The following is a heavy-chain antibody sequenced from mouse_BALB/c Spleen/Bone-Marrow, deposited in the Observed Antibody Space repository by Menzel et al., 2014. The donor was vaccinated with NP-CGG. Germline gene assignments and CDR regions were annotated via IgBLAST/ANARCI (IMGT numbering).Heavy chain of an antibody. CDR2: INPSNGRT. Sequence: QVQLQQSGAELVKPGASVKLSCKASGYTFTSYWMHWVKQRPGQGLEWIGEINPSNGRTNYNEKFKSKATLTVDKSSSTVYIQLSSLTSEDSAVYYCARTYFDYWGQGTSLTVSS. V-gene: IGHV1S81*02. J-gene: IGHJ2*02. CDR3: ARTYFDY. CDR1: GYTFTSYW.